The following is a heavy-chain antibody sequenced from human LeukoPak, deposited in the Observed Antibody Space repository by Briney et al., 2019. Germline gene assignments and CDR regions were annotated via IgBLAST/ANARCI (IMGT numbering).Heavy chain of an antibody. CDR1: GWFFTDYY. J-gene: IGHJ5*02. D-gene: IGHD3-10*01. CDR2: INPNGGGK. Sequence: ASVKVSCKTSGWFFTDYYIHWVRQPPGQGLEWMGWINPNGGGKNYAQKFQGRLITTRDTSITTAYMELSGLRSDATADYYCGRGTKSFDAWGQGTPITASS. V-gene: IGHV1-2*02. CDR3: GRGTKSFDA.